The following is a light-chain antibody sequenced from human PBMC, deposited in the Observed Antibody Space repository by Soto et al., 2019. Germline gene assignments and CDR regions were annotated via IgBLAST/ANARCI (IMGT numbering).Light chain of an antibody. CDR3: QHYNSYSDA. V-gene: IGKV1-5*03. Sequence: DIQMTQSPSTLSGSVGDRVTITCRASQTISSWLAWYQQKPGKAPKLLIYKASTLTSGVPSRFSGSGSGTEFTLTISSLQPDDFATYYCQHYNSYSDAFGQGTKVDIK. CDR1: QTISSW. CDR2: KAS. J-gene: IGKJ1*01.